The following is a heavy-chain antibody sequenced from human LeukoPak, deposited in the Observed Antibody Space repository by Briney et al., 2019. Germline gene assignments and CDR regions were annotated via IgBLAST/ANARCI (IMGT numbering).Heavy chain of an antibody. V-gene: IGHV3-30*02. D-gene: IGHD5-18*01. CDR2: IRYDGNNK. CDR3: ARERITDTATTCFDY. J-gene: IGHJ4*02. CDR1: GFTFSNYG. Sequence: GGSLRLSCGASGFTFSNYGMLWVRQAPGKGLEWVAFIRYDGNNKLYADSMKGRFTISRDNSKNTLYLHINSMRAEDTAVYYCARERITDTATTCFDYWGQGTLVTVSS.